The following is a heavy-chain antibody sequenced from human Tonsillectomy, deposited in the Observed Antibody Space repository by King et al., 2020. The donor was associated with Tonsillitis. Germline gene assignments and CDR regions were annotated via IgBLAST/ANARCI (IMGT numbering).Heavy chain of an antibody. V-gene: IGHV3-33*01. CDR3: ARSPGNHSTPGGWFDP. D-gene: IGHD2-15*01. Sequence: VQLVESGGGVVQPGRALRLSCAASGFTLSSYGMHWVRQAPGTGLEWVAVIWYDGSNKYYADSVKGRFTISRDHSKNTLYLQMNSLRAEDTAVYYCARSPGNHSTPGGWFDPWGQGTLVTVSS. J-gene: IGHJ5*02. CDR2: IWYDGSNK. CDR1: GFTLSSYG.